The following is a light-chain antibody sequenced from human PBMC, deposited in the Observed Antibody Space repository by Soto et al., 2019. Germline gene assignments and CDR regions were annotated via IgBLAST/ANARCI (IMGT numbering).Light chain of an antibody. CDR3: TSYAGNNNFCV. J-gene: IGLJ1*01. CDR2: EVS. V-gene: IGLV2-8*01. CDR1: SSDVGGYDY. Sequence: QSALTQPPSASGSPGQSVTISCIGTSSDVGGYDYVSWYHQHPGKAPKLIISEVSKRPSGVPDRFSGSKSGNTASLTVSGLQAEDEADYYCTSYAGNNNFCVFGTGTKLTVL.